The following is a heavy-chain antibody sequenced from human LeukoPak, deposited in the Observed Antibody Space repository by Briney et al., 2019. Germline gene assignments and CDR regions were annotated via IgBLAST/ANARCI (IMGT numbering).Heavy chain of an antibody. CDR3: AKGIYSSGWSYFDY. CDR1: GFTFSSYA. J-gene: IGHJ4*01. V-gene: IGHV3-23*01. D-gene: IGHD6-19*01. Sequence: GGSLRLSCAASGFTFSSYAMSWVRQAPGKGLEWVSTLSGSGITTYYADSVKGRFTISGDNSKNTLYLQMNSLRAEDTAVYYCAKGIYSSGWSYFDYWGHGTLVTVSS. CDR2: LSGSGITT.